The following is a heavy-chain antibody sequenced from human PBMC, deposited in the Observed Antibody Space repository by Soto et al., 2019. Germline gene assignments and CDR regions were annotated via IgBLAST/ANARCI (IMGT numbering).Heavy chain of an antibody. CDR3: ATGGAPVAYYYYYDVDV. D-gene: IGHD1-26*01. CDR1: GYTLTELS. CDR2: FDPEDGET. J-gene: IGHJ6*03. V-gene: IGHV1-24*01. Sequence: QVQLVQSGAEVKKPGASVTVSCKVSGYTLTELSMHWVRHAPGKALEWMGGFDPEDGETIYAQKFQGRVTMTEDTSTVTAYMELGSLRSEGSAVDYCATGGAPVAYYYYYDVDVWGKGTTVTVSS.